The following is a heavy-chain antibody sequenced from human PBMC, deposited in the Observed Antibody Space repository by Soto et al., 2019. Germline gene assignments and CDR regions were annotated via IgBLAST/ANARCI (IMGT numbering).Heavy chain of an antibody. CDR3: ARGKPRSSGWYPFQH. Sequence: PSETLSLTCAVYGGSFSGYYWSWIRQPPGKGLEWIGEINHSGSTNYNPSLKSRVNISVDTSKNQFSLKLSSVTAADTAVYYCARGKPRSSGWYPFQHWGQGTLVTVS. D-gene: IGHD6-19*01. CDR1: GGSFSGYY. J-gene: IGHJ1*01. CDR2: INHSGST. V-gene: IGHV4-34*01.